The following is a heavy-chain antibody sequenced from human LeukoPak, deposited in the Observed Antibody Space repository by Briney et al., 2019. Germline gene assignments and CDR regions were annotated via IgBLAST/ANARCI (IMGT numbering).Heavy chain of an antibody. D-gene: IGHD3-22*01. J-gene: IGHJ1*01. V-gene: IGHV3-53*01. CDR1: GFTVSSNY. CDR2: ISNSGGST. CDR3: ATYSSLNRREFQY. Sequence: PGGSLRLSCAASGFTVSSNYMSWVRQAPGKGLEWVSVISNSGGSTYYADSVKGRFTISRDKAKNSLYLQMNSLRAEDTAVYYCATYSSLNRREFQYWGQGTLLTVSS.